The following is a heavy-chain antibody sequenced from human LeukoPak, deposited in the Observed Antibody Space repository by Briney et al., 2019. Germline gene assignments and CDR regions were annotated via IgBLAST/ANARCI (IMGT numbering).Heavy chain of an antibody. CDR3: ARVGAAAGPGTESDSYYYYYIDV. CDR2: INTNTGNP. CDR1: GYSFSSYA. Sequence: ASVKVSCKASGYSFSSYAMNWVRQAPGQGLEWMGWINTNTGNPTYAQGFTGRFVFSLDTSVSTAYLQISSLKAEDTAVYYCARVGAAAGPGTESDSYYYYYIDVWGKGTTVTVSS. V-gene: IGHV7-4-1*02. D-gene: IGHD6-13*01. J-gene: IGHJ6*03.